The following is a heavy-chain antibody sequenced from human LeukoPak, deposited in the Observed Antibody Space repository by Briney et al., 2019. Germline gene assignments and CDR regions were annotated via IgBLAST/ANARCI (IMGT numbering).Heavy chain of an antibody. V-gene: IGHV1-18*01. CDR2: ISAYNGNT. CDR3: ARGLLRFGELYEDGYYFDY. D-gene: IGHD3-10*01. Sequence: ASVKVSCKASGYTFTSYGISWVRQAPGQGLEWMGWISAYNGNTNYAQKLQGRVTMTTDTSTSTAYMELRSLRSDDTAVYYCARGLLRFGELYEDGYYFDYWGQGTLVTVSS. J-gene: IGHJ4*02. CDR1: GYTFTSYG.